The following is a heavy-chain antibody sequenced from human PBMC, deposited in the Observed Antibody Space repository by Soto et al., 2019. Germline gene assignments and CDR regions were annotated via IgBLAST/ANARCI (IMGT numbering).Heavy chain of an antibody. CDR1: GFSLSTSGVG. D-gene: IGHD3-10*01. V-gene: IGHV2-5*02. CDR3: AHSGNYSYGLASNYYFDY. J-gene: IGHJ4*02. Sequence: QITLKESGPTLVKPTQTLTLTCTCSGFSLSTSGVGVGWIRQPPGKALEWLALIYWDGAKRYSPSLKSRLTLTKDTAKYQVVLAITNMDPVDTATYYCAHSGNYSYGLASNYYFDYWGQGTVVTVSS. CDR2: IYWDGAK.